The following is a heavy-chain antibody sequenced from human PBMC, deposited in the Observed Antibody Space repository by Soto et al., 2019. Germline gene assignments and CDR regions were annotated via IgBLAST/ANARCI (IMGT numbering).Heavy chain of an antibody. V-gene: IGHV4-31*03. CDR2: IYYTGDT. J-gene: IGHJ4*02. CDR1: GDSMTIGGYY. CDR3: ARGAPRPRDGTTYFHF. D-gene: IGHD1-1*01. Sequence: SETLPLTCSVSGDSMTIGGYYWSWVRHHPGKGLEWFGSIYYTGDTYFNPSLKSRITVSMDTSKNEFSLKLTSVTSADTAVYFCARGAPRPRDGTTYFHFWGKGTRVTVSS.